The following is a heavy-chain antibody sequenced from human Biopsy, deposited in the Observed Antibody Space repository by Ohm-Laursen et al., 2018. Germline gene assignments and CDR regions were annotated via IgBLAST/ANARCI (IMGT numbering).Heavy chain of an antibody. V-gene: IGHV4-59*01. CDR1: GDSISSYY. CDR3: SRDRGYYSDRTVPGYFDL. Sequence: GTPSLTCPVSGDSISSYYWSWIRQPPGKGLQWIGYVYYTGSTDYNPSLQSRVTISVDTSKTHFSLRLRSVAPADTAIYYCSRDRGYYSDRTVPGYFDLWGRGTLVTVSS. D-gene: IGHD3-22*01. CDR2: VYYTGST. J-gene: IGHJ2*01.